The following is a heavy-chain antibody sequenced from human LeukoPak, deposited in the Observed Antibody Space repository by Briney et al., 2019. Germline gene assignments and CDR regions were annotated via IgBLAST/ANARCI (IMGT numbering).Heavy chain of an antibody. J-gene: IGHJ5*02. CDR1: GFTFSSYG. Sequence: PGGSLRLSCAASGFTFSSYGMHWVRQAPGKGLEWVAVISYDGSNKYYADSVKDRFTISRDNSKNTLYMQMNSLRVEDAAMYFCAKGLEVESRLDLWGRGTLVTVSS. V-gene: IGHV3-30*18. CDR2: ISYDGSNK. D-gene: IGHD1-1*01. CDR3: AKGLEVESRLDL.